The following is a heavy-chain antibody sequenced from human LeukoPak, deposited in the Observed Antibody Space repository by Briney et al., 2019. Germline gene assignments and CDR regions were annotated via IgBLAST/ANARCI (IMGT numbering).Heavy chain of an antibody. CDR1: GYTFINYA. Sequence: ASVKLSCKTSGYTFINYAMQWVRQAPGQRLEWMGWINAGNGYTKYSQKFQGRVTITRDTSASIAYMKLSSLRSEDTAVYYCARDRGVTMVRGVIDSFDYWGQGTLVTVSS. CDR3: ARDRGVTMVRGVIDSFDY. CDR2: INAGNGYT. D-gene: IGHD3-10*01. J-gene: IGHJ4*02. V-gene: IGHV1-3*01.